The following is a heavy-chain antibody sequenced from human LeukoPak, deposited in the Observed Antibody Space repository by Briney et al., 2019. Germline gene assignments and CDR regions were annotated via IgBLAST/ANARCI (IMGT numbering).Heavy chain of an antibody. Sequence: ASVKVSCKASGYTFTSYGISWVRQAPGQGLEWTGWISAYNGNTNYAQKLQGRVTMTTDTSTSTAYMELRSLRSDDTAVYYCARDPGIAAAGNSFDPWGQGTLVTVSS. CDR3: ARDPGIAAAGNSFDP. CDR1: GYTFTSYG. D-gene: IGHD6-13*01. J-gene: IGHJ5*02. CDR2: ISAYNGNT. V-gene: IGHV1-18*01.